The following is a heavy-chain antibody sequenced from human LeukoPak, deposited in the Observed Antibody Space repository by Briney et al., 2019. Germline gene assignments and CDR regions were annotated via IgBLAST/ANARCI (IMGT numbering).Heavy chain of an antibody. J-gene: IGHJ4*02. D-gene: IGHD5-12*01. CDR2: ISSSGSTI. V-gene: IGHV3-11*01. CDR3: AREKTRSGYDWLDY. CDR1: GFTFSDYY. Sequence: GGSLRLSCAASGFTFSDYYMSWIRQASGKGLEWVSYISSSGSTIYYADSVKGRFTISRDNAKNSLYLQMNSLRAEDTAVYYCAREKTRSGYDWLDYWGQGTLVTVSS.